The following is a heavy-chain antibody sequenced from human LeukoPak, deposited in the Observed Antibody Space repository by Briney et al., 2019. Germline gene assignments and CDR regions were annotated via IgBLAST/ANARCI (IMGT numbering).Heavy chain of an antibody. Sequence: PSQTLSLTCTVSGGSISSGSYYWGWIRQPPGKGLEWIGSIYYSGSTYYNPSLKSRVTISVDTSKNQFSLKLSSVTAADTAVYYCARDPTYYYDSSGYYLFDYWGQGTLVTVSS. V-gene: IGHV4-39*07. CDR3: ARDPTYYYDSSGYYLFDY. CDR1: GGSISSGSYY. CDR2: IYYSGST. D-gene: IGHD3-22*01. J-gene: IGHJ4*02.